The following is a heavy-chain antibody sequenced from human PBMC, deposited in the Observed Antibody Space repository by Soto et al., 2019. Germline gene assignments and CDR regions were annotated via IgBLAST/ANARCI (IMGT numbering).Heavy chain of an antibody. CDR2: IDYSGRT. CDR3: ARLPGYCSCDSCRIDY. D-gene: IGHD2-15*01. Sequence: QLQLQESGPGLVKPSETLSLTCTVSGGSISSSSYYWGWIRQPPGKGLEWIGSIDYSGRTYYNLSLQSRVSISVDTSHNQLSLKLGSVTAADPAVYFCARLPGYCSCDSCRIDYWVQGTLVTVSS. CDR1: GGSISSSSYY. V-gene: IGHV4-39*01. J-gene: IGHJ4*02.